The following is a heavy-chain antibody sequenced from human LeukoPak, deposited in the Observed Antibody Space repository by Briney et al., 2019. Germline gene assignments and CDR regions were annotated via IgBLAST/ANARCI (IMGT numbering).Heavy chain of an antibody. J-gene: IGHJ4*02. V-gene: IGHV3-48*01. CDR1: GFTFSSYS. D-gene: IGHD5-12*01. CDR3: ATYSGYDRIFDY. CDR2: ISGSSSTI. Sequence: GGSLRLSCAASGFTFSSYSMHWVRQAPGKGLEWVSYISGSSSTIYYADSVKGRFTISRDNAKNSLYLQMNSLRAEDTAVYYCATYSGYDRIFDYWGQGTLVTVSS.